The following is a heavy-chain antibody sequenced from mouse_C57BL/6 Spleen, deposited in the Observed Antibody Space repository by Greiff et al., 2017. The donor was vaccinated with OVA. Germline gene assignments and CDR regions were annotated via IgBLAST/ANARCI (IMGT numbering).Heavy chain of an antibody. CDR1: GFSFNTYA. V-gene: IGHV10-1*01. D-gene: IGHD1-1*01. CDR3: VRERGIYYYGSGAMDY. Sequence: EVQLVESGGGLVQPKGSLKLSCAASGFSFNTYAMNWVRQAPGKGLEWVARIRSKSNNYATYYADSVKDRFTISRDDSESMLYLQMNNLKTEDTAMYYCVRERGIYYYGSGAMDYWGQGTSVTVSS. J-gene: IGHJ4*01. CDR2: IRSKSNNYAT.